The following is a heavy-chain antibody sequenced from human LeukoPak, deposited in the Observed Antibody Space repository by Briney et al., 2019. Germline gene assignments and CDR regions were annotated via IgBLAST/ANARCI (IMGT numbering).Heavy chain of an antibody. V-gene: IGHV4-59*01. J-gene: IGHJ4*02. CDR3: TSLDGYSIFDY. Sequence: SETLSLTCTVSGGSISSYYWSWIRQPPGKGLEWIGYIYYSGSTNYNPSLKSRVTISVDTSKNQFSLKLSSVTAADTAVYYCTSLDGYSIFDYWGQRTLVTVSS. D-gene: IGHD5-24*01. CDR2: IYYSGST. CDR1: GGSISSYY.